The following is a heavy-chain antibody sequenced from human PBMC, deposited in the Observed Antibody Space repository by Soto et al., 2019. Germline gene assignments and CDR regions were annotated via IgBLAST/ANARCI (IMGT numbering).Heavy chain of an antibody. CDR1: GYTFTKYA. J-gene: IGHJ4*02. V-gene: IGHV1-3*05. CDR3: AREQWLGVDY. Sequence: QVQLVQSGAEEKKPGASVKISCKASGYTFTKYAMHWVRQAPGQSLEWMGWINAGNGNTKYSQKFQAKCTITRDTSARTADMELSKLRSEATAVYYCAREQWLGVDYWGQGTLVTVSS. D-gene: IGHD6-19*01. CDR2: INAGNGNT.